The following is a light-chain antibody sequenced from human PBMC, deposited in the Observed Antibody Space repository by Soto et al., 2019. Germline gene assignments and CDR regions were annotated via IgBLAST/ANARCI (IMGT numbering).Light chain of an antibody. V-gene: IGKV3-15*01. CDR2: GAS. J-gene: IGKJ1*01. CDR3: QQYNNWRT. CDR1: QSVSSS. Sequence: ETVMTQSPATLSVSPGERATLSCRASQSVSSSLAWYQQKPGQAPRLLIYGASTRATGIPARFSGSGSGTEFTLTISSLQSEDFAVYYCQQYNNWRTFGQGTKVEVK.